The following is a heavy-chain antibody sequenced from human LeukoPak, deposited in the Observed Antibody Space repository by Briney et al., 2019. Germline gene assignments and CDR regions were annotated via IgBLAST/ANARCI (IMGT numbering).Heavy chain of an antibody. J-gene: IGHJ4*02. Sequence: SETLSLTCTVSGGSISSGSYYWSWIRQPAGKGLEWIGRIYTSGSTNYNPSLKSRVTISVDTSKNQFSLKLSSVTAADTAVYYCARGVTIFAYWGQGTLVTVSS. CDR2: IYTSGST. D-gene: IGHD3-3*01. CDR3: ARGVTIFAY. CDR1: GGSISSGSYY. V-gene: IGHV4-61*02.